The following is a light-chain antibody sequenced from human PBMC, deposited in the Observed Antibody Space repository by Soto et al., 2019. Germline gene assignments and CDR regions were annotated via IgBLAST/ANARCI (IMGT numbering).Light chain of an antibody. CDR1: QSVSSD. CDR2: GAS. Sequence: VLTQSPATLSLSPGERATLSCRASQSVSSDLAWYQQKPGQPPRLLVFGASTRATGIPAAFSGLGSGRHFTLTISSLQSEDFAVYYCQQYNTWPRTFGQGTKVDI. J-gene: IGKJ1*01. V-gene: IGKV3-15*01. CDR3: QQYNTWPRT.